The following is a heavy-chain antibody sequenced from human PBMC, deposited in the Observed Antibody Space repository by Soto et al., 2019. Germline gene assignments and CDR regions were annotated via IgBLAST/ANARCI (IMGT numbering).Heavy chain of an antibody. J-gene: IGHJ4*02. Sequence: GGSLRLSCAASGFTFSIYWMHWVRQAPGKGLVWVSRINSDGSTTSHADSVKGRFTISRDNAKNTLYLQMNSLRAEDTAVYYCARLPGYSTGWTPFDFWGQGTQVTVPQ. V-gene: IGHV3-74*01. CDR3: ARLPGYSTGWTPFDF. CDR1: GFTFSIYW. D-gene: IGHD6-19*01. CDR2: INSDGSTT.